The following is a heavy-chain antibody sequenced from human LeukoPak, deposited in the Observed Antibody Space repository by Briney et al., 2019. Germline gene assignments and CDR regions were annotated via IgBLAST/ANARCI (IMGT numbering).Heavy chain of an antibody. CDR3: AREDYDILTGYYMGY. V-gene: IGHV3-7*01. CDR2: IKQDGSEK. J-gene: IGHJ4*02. D-gene: IGHD3-9*01. CDR1: GFTFSSYW. Sequence: GGSLRLSCAASGFTFSSYWMSWVRQAPGKGLEWVANIKQDGSEKYYADSVKGRFTISRDNSKNTLYLQMNSLRAEDTAVYYCAREDYDILTGYYMGYWGQGTLVTVSS.